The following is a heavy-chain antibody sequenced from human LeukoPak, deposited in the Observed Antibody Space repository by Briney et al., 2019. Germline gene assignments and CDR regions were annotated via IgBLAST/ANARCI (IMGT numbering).Heavy chain of an antibody. CDR2: ISGSGDST. V-gene: IGHV3-23*01. CDR3: ARDTYYSGSYIWFDP. J-gene: IGHJ5*02. CDR1: GFTFDTYA. D-gene: IGHD1-26*01. Sequence: PGGSLRLSCAASGFTFDTYAMSWVRQAPGKGLEWVSVISGSGDSTEYADSVKGRFTISRGNSRNTLSLQMNNLRAEDTATYYCARDTYYSGSYIWFDPRGQGTLVTVSS.